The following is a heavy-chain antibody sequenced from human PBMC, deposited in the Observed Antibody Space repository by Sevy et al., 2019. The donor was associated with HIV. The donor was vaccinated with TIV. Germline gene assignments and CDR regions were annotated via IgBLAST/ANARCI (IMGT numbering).Heavy chain of an antibody. V-gene: IGHV3-30*03. D-gene: IGHD3-22*01. Sequence: GGSLRLSCAASGFTFRSYGMHWVRQAPGKGLEWVAVISNDGGNQYYADSVKGRFTISRDNSKNTLYLQMNSLRAEDTAVYYCARDSSGYYPYYFDYWGQGTLVTVSS. CDR1: GFTFRSYG. CDR3: ARDSSGYYPYYFDY. J-gene: IGHJ4*02. CDR2: ISNDGGNQ.